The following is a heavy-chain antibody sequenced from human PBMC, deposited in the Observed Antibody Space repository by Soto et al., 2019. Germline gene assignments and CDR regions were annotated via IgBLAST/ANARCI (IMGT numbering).Heavy chain of an antibody. CDR3: AKDQYDFWSGYFYYFDY. CDR2: ISGSGGST. Sequence: GGSLRLSXAASGFTFSSFAMSWVRQAPGKGLEWVSAISGSGGSTYYADSVKGRFTISRDNSKNTLYLQMNSLRAEDTAVYYCAKDQYDFWSGYFYYFDYWGQGTLVTVSS. CDR1: GFTFSSFA. D-gene: IGHD3-3*01. J-gene: IGHJ4*02. V-gene: IGHV3-23*01.